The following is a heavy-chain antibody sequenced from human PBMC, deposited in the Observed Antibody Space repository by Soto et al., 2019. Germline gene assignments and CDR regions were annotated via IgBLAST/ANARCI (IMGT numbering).Heavy chain of an antibody. V-gene: IGHV3-48*03. J-gene: IGHJ6*02. CDR2: ISSSGSTI. CDR3: ARDHKGGYYYYGMDV. Sequence: MNWVRQAPGKGLEWVSYISSSGSTIYYADSVKGRFTISRDNAKNSLYLQMNSLRAEDTAVYYCARDHKGGYYYYGMDVWGQGTTVTVSS.